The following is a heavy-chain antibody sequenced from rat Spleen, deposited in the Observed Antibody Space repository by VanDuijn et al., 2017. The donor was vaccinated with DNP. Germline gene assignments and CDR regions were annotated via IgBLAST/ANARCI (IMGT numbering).Heavy chain of an antibody. V-gene: IGHV2S12*01. D-gene: IGHD1-4*01. Sequence: QVHLKESGPGLVQPSQTLSLTCTVSGFSLTTYGVAWVRQPPGKGLVWIAEISSGRDTPYNSVLKARLSISRDISESQVFLKVNSLQTEETDMYFCSKDSDGYNFDYWGQGVMVTVSS. CDR3: SKDSDGYNFDY. CDR2: ISSGRDT. J-gene: IGHJ2*01. CDR1: GFSLTTYG.